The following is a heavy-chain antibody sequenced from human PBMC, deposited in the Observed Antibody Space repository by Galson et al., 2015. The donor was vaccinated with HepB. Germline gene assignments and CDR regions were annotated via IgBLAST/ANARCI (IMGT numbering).Heavy chain of an antibody. J-gene: IGHJ6*02. CDR1: GVTIPSYS. CDR3: ARNPASYDYFNMDV. V-gene: IGHV3-48*01. CDR2: IRAGSTTV. Sequence: SLRLSCAASGVTIPSYSMNWVRKAPGKGLEWLAYIRAGSTTVYYAASVGGRFTISRDNAKNFLYLHMNSLRGEDTAVYYCARNPASYDYFNMDVWGHGTTVTVSS.